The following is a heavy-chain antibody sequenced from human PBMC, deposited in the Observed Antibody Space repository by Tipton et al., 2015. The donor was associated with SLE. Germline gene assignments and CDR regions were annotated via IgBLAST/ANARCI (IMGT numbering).Heavy chain of an antibody. CDR1: GFTFSSYA. CDR3: ASLIAAVRGWFDP. CDR2: ISSSSSTI. V-gene: IGHV3-48*01. Sequence: SLRLSCAASGFTFSSYAMSWVRQAPGKGLEWVSYISSSSSTIYYADSVKGRFTISRDNAKNSLYLQMNSLRAEDTAVYYCASLIAAVRGWFDPWGQGTLVTVSS. D-gene: IGHD6-13*01. J-gene: IGHJ5*02.